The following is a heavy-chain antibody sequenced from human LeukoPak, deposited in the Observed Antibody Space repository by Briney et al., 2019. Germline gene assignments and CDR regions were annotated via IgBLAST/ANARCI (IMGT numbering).Heavy chain of an antibody. J-gene: IGHJ4*02. D-gene: IGHD2-15*01. V-gene: IGHV4-34*09. CDR2: IYDSGST. CDR1: GGSFSGYY. CDR3: AREANIVVVVAATGGFDY. Sequence: SETLSLTCAVYGGSFSGYYWSWIRQPPGKGLEWIGYIYDSGSTYYNPSLKSRLTISVDTSKNQFSLKLSSVTAADTAVYYCAREANIVVVVAATGGFDYWGQGTLVTVSS.